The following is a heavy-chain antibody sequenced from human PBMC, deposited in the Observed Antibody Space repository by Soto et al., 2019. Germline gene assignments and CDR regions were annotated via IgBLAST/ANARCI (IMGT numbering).Heavy chain of an antibody. J-gene: IGHJ6*02. V-gene: IGHV4-39*01. CDR1: GGSISSSSYY. D-gene: IGHD2-2*01. CDR3: AREGGTDIVVVPAAMNYYYGMDV. Sequence: SETLSLTCTVSGGSISSSSYYWGWIRQPPGKGREWIGSIYYSGSTYYNPSLKSRVTISVDTSKNQFSLKLSSVTAADTAVYYCAREGGTDIVVVPAAMNYYYGMDVWGQGTTVTVSS. CDR2: IYYSGST.